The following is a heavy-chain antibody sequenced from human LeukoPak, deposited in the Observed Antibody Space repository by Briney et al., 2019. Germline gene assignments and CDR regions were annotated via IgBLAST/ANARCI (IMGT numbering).Heavy chain of an antibody. CDR3: VSFYETY. J-gene: IGHJ4*02. CDR2: ISSNNRYI. CDR1: GFTFSTYS. V-gene: IGHV3-21*01. D-gene: IGHD2-2*01. Sequence: GGSLRLSCAASGFTFSTYSMNWVRQAPGKGLEWVSSISSNNRYIYYADSVKGRFTISKDNAKNTVYLQMNNLRAEDTAVYYCVSFYETYWGRGTLVTVSS.